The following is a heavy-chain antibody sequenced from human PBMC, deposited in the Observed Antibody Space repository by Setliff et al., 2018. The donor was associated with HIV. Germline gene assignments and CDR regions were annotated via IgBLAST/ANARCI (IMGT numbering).Heavy chain of an antibody. CDR1: GFTFRNYA. Sequence: PGGSLRLSCAASGFTFRNYAMTWVRQAPGKGLEWVSTISPSSGGTTYADSVKGRFTISRDNSKNILYLQMNSLRVEDSAVYYCAKTVALLRAARLDLDYWGQGTLVTVSS. J-gene: IGHJ4*02. CDR3: AKTVALLRAARLDLDY. D-gene: IGHD6-6*01. V-gene: IGHV3-23*01. CDR2: ISPSSGGT.